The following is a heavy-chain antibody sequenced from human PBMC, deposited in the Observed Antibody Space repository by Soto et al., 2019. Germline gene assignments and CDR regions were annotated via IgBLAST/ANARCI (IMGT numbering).Heavy chain of an antibody. V-gene: IGHV1-69*01. D-gene: IGHD6-19*01. J-gene: IGHJ5*02. CDR2: IIPMFGTG. CDR1: GYTFTDNH. CDR3: ARENRDDNSGWYSSSDWFDP. Sequence: QVQLVQSGAEVKKPGASVKVSCEASGYTFTDNHIHWLRRTPGQGLEWMGGIIPMFGTGNYAQKFQGRLTITADESTGTSYMDLKSLRSEDTAVYFCARENRDDNSGWYSSSDWFDPWGQGTLVTVSS.